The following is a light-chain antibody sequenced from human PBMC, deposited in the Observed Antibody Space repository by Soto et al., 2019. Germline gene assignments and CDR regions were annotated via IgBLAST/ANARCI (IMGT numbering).Light chain of an antibody. Sequence: DIPMTQSPSSLSASVGDRVTITCRASQSISSSLNWYQQKPGKAPKLLIYAASSLQSVVPSRFSGSGSGTDFTLTISSLQPEDFATYYCQQSFSKFLYTFGQGTKLEIK. CDR2: AAS. V-gene: IGKV1-39*01. CDR1: QSISSS. CDR3: QQSFSKFLYT. J-gene: IGKJ2*01.